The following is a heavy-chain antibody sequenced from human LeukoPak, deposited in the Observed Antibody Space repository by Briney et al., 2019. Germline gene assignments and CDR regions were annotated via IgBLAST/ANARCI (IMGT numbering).Heavy chain of an antibody. J-gene: IGHJ4*02. V-gene: IGHV4-4*07. CDR1: GASDNNDF. CDR3: ASPEGY. CDR2: IYTSGST. Sequence: SETLSLTCSVSGASDNNDFWSWIRQPAGKGLEWIGQIYTSGSTNYNPSLKSRVTISLDTSKNQFSLKLSSVTAADTAVYYCASPEGYWGQGTLVTVSS.